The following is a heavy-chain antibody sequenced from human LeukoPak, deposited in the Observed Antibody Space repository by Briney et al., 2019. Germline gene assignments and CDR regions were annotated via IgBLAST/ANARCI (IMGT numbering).Heavy chain of an antibody. CDR3: ARDYYGSGSYNRSFGY. J-gene: IGHJ4*02. CDR1: GGTFSSYA. Sequence: GSSVKVSCKASGGTFSSYAISWVRQAPGQGLEWMGRIIPILGIANYAQKFQGRVTITADKSTSTAYMELRSLRSDDTAVYYCARDYYGSGSYNRSFGYWGQGTLVTVSS. V-gene: IGHV1-69*04. CDR2: IIPILGIA. D-gene: IGHD3-10*01.